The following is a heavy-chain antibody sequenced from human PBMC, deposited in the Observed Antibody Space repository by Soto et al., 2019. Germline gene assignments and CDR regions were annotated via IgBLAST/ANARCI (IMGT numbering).Heavy chain of an antibody. V-gene: IGHV4-30-4*01. CDR2: IYYSRST. CDR1: GASISSGDHY. D-gene: IGHD6-13*01. CDR3: ASSAPKDAFDL. J-gene: IGHJ3*01. Sequence: QGQLQESGPGVVRPSQTLSLTCTVSGASISSGDHYWTWIRQPPGKGLEWIGYIYYSRSTFYNPSLNSRVTMSIDMSKSQFSLVLRSVTAADTAVYYCASSAPKDAFDLWGQGTMVIVSS.